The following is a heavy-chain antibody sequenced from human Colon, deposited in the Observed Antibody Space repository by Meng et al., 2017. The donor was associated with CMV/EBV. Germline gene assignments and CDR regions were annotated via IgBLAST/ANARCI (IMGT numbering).Heavy chain of an antibody. D-gene: IGHD3-10*01. CDR2: TYYSGST. Sequence: SETLSLTCTVSGDSMRSHYWSWIRQPPGKGLEWIGYTYYSGSTNYNPSLKSRVTISVDPSKNQFSLNLTSVTAADTAVYYCARAAGDRIHYYGSGSYFDSWGQGTLVTVSS. CDR3: ARAAGDRIHYYGSGSYFDS. J-gene: IGHJ4*02. V-gene: IGHV4-59*11. CDR1: GDSMRSHY.